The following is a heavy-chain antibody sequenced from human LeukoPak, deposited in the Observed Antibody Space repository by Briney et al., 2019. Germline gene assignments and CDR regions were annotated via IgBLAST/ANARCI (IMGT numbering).Heavy chain of an antibody. CDR1: GFSFSSYE. CDR3: ARDRDMATINPDAFDI. Sequence: GGSLRLSCAASGFSFSSYEMNWVRQAPGKGLEWVSYISSSGSTIYYAHSVKGRFTISRDNAKNSLYLQMNSLRAEDTAGYYCARDRDMATINPDAFDIWGQGTMVTVSS. V-gene: IGHV3-48*03. J-gene: IGHJ3*02. D-gene: IGHD5-24*01. CDR2: ISSSGSTI.